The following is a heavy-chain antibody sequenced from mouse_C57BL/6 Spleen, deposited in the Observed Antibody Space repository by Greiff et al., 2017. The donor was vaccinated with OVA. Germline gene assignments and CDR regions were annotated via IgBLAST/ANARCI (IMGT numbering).Heavy chain of an antibody. CDR2: IYPRSGNT. CDR1: GYTFTSYG. V-gene: IGHV1-81*01. Sequence: QVQLKQSGAELARPGASVKLSCKASGYTFTSYGISWVKQRTGQGLEWIGEIYPRSGNTYYNEKFKGKATLTADKSSSTAYMELRSLTSEDSAVYFCARDSTAQAKNAMDYWGQGTSVTVSS. J-gene: IGHJ4*01. CDR3: ARDSTAQAKNAMDY. D-gene: IGHD3-2*02.